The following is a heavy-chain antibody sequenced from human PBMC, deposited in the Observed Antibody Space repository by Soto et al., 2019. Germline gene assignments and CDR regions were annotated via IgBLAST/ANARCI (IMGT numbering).Heavy chain of an antibody. CDR1: GGSFSGYS. Sequence: QVQIQHWGAGLLKPSEALSLTCAVYGGSFSGYSWTWIRQPPGTGLEWVGEINHSGSTNYNPSLKSRVTISVDTSKNQFSLKLTSVTAADTAVYYCARDKITGLFDYWGQGTLVTVSS. V-gene: IGHV4-34*01. CDR3: ARDKITGLFDY. CDR2: INHSGST. D-gene: IGHD2-8*02. J-gene: IGHJ4*02.